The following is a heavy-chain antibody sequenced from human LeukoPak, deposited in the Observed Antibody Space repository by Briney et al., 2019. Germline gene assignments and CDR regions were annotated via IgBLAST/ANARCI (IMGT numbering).Heavy chain of an antibody. V-gene: IGHV1-2*02. CDR2: INPSDGDT. CDR3: ARANFLYCSSTTCLFDY. CDR1: GYTFTDYY. J-gene: IGHJ4*02. D-gene: IGHD2-2*01. Sequence: ASVEVSCKASGYTFTDYYMHWVRQAPGQGFEWMGWINPSDGDTNYAQKFQGRVTMTGDTSISTAHMEVSRLRSDDTAVYYCARANFLYCSSTTCLFDYWGQGTLVTVSS.